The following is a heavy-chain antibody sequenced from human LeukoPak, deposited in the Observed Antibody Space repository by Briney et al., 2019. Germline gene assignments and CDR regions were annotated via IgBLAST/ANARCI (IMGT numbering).Heavy chain of an antibody. J-gene: IGHJ3*02. V-gene: IGHV1-18*01. CDR2: ISAYNGNT. Sequence: ASVKVSCKASGYTFTSYGISWVRQAPGQGLEWMGWISAYNGNTNYAQKLQDRVTMTTDTSTSTAYMELRSLRSDDTAVYYCARDSALWQRSDIVGATRVAFDIWGQGTMVTVSS. CDR1: GYTFTSYG. D-gene: IGHD1-26*01. CDR3: ARDSALWQRSDIVGATRVAFDI.